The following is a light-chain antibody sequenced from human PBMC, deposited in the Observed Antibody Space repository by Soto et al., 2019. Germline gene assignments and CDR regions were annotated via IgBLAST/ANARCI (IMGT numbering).Light chain of an antibody. CDR2: DVG. CDR3: SSYTSSSTLV. CDR1: SSDVGGYNY. J-gene: IGLJ1*01. Sequence: QSVLTHPASVSGSPGQSITISCTGTSSDVGGYNYVSWYQQHPGKAPKLMIYDVGNRPSGVSNRFSGSKSGNTASLTISGLQAEDEADYYCSSYTSSSTLVFGTGTKATVL. V-gene: IGLV2-14*01.